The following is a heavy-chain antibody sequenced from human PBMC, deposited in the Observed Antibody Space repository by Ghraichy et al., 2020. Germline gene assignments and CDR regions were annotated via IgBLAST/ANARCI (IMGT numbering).Heavy chain of an antibody. Sequence: SETLSLTCTVSGGSISTYYWSWIRQPPGKGLKWIGYIHYTGSTIYNPSLKSRATMSVDTSQNHFSLRLSSVTAADTAVYYCARERITGYWSRGLDYWGQGTLVTVSS. J-gene: IGHJ4*02. CDR2: IHYTGST. V-gene: IGHV4-59*01. CDR1: GGSISTYY. D-gene: IGHD1-20*01. CDR3: ARERITGYWSRGLDY.